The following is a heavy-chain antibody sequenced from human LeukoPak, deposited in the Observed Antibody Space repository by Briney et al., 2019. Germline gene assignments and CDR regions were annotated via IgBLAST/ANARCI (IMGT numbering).Heavy chain of an antibody. CDR3: ARTGIWSDMEDWFDP. CDR2: INPSGSGT. CDR1: GYAFTSYY. Sequence: ASVKVSCKASGYAFTSYYMHWVRQAPGQGLEWMGLINPSGSGTSYAQKLQGRVTMTTDTSTSTAYMELRSLRSDDTAVYYCARTGIWSDMEDWFDPWGQGTLVTVSS. V-gene: IGHV1-46*01. J-gene: IGHJ5*02. D-gene: IGHD3-3*01.